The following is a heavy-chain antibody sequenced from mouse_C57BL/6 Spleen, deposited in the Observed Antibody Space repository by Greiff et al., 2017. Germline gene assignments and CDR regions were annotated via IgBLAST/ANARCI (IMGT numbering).Heavy chain of an antibody. J-gene: IGHJ3*01. CDR2: IRNKANNHAT. D-gene: IGHD1-1*01. CDR1: GFTFSDAW. V-gene: IGHV6-6*01. CDR3: TRGYGSSYGAY. Sequence: DVQLQESGGGLVQPGGSMKLSCAASGFTFSDAWMDWVRQSPEKGLEWVAEIRNKANNHATYYAESVKGRFTISRDDSKSSVYLQMNSLRAEDTGIYYCTRGYGSSYGAYWGQGTLVTVSA.